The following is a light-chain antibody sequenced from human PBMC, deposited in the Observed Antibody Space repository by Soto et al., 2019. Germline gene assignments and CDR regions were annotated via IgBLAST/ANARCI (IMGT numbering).Light chain of an antibody. J-gene: IGKJ1*01. V-gene: IGKV1-5*01. Sequence: DIQLTQSPSTLSASVGDRVTISCRASQSISRWVAWYQQKPGRAPKLLIYDASSLEGGVPSRFGGSGSGTEFTLTISSLQPDDFGTFDCQQYYKYLWTFGRGTKVEIK. CDR3: QQYYKYLWT. CDR2: DAS. CDR1: QSISRW.